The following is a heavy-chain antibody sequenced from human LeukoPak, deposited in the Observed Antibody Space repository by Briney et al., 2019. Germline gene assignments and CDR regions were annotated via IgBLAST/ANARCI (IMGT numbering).Heavy chain of an antibody. J-gene: IGHJ4*02. Sequence: ASVKVSCKASGFTFTNYAMNWVRQAPGQGLEWMGWIHPSTGNPTYAQGFTGRFVFSLDTSVSTTYLQISSLKAEDSAVYYCARAYQRLGELSLPDYWGQGTLVTVSS. CDR2: IHPSTGNP. CDR3: ARAYQRLGELSLPDY. V-gene: IGHV7-4-1*02. CDR1: GFTFTNYA. D-gene: IGHD3-16*02.